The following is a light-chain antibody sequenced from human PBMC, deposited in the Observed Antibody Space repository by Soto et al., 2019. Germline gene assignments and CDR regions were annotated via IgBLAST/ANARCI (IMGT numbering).Light chain of an antibody. Sequence: QSVLTQPPSVSGAPGQRVTISCAGSSSNIGAGYDVHWYQQLPGTAPKLLIYGNSNRPSGVPDRFSGSKSGTSAPLAITGLQAEDEADYYCQSYDSSLSGSVCGGGTKLTVL. CDR2: GNS. CDR3: QSYDSSLSGSV. V-gene: IGLV1-40*01. J-gene: IGLJ2*01. CDR1: SSNIGAGYD.